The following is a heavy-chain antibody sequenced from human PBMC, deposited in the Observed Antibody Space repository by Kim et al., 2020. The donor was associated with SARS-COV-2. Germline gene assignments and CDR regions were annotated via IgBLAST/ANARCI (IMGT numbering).Heavy chain of an antibody. J-gene: IGHJ5*02. V-gene: IGHV4-39*01. CDR2: IYYSGST. CDR3: ARHFRPGWFGELLKGVWFDP. Sequence: SETLSLTCTVSGGSISSSSYYWGWIRQPPGKGLEWIGSIYYSGSTYYNPSLKSRVTISVDTSKNQFSLKLSSVTAADTAVYYCARHFRPGWFGELLKGVWFDPWGQGTLVTVSS. CDR1: GGSISSSSYY. D-gene: IGHD3-10*01.